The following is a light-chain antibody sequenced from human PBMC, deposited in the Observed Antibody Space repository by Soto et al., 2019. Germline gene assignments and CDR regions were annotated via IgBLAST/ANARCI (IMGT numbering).Light chain of an antibody. J-gene: IGKJ3*01. CDR1: QSVGTW. CDR2: GAS. V-gene: IGKV1-5*01. CDR3: QHYRRNTWS. Sequence: DIQMTQSPSTLSASVGGRVTITCRASQSVGTWVAWYQQKPGKAPKLLIYGASNLESGVPSRFSGSGSGTEFTLTITTLQPDYFATYFCQHYRRNTWSFGPGTKVDI.